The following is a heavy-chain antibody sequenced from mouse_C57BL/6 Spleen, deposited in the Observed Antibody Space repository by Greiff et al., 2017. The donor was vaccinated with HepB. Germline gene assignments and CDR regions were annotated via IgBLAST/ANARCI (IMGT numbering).Heavy chain of an antibody. CDR3: ARPLYGSSTGGFAY. D-gene: IGHD1-1*01. CDR2: IYPGSGNT. CDR1: GYTFTDYY. Sequence: VQGVESGAELVRPGASVKLSCKASGYTFTDYYINWVKQRPGQGLEWIARIYPGSGNTYYNEKFKGKATLTAEKSSSTAYMQLSSLTSEDSAVYFCARPLYGSSTGGFAYWGQGTLVTVSA. J-gene: IGHJ3*01. V-gene: IGHV1-76*01.